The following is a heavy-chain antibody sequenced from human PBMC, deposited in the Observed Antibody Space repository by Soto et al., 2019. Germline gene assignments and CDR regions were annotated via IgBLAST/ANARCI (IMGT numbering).Heavy chain of an antibody. D-gene: IGHD2-2*02. Sequence: GGSLRLSCAASGFTFSNAWMSWVRQAPGKGLEWVGRIKSKTDGGTTDYAAPVKGRFTISRDDSKNTLYLQMNSLKTEDTAVYYCTPLGSLWQDIVLVTAAIPVNWFDHWGQGTLVTVYS. CDR2: IKSKTDGGTT. J-gene: IGHJ5*02. V-gene: IGHV3-15*01. CDR3: TPLGSLWQDIVLVTAAIPVNWFDH. CDR1: GFTFSNAW.